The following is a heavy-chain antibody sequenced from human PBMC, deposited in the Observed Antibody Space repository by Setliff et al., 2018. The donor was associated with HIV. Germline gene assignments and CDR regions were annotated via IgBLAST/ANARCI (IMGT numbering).Heavy chain of an antibody. CDR3: AREDSSWYGSLDY. D-gene: IGHD6-13*01. V-gene: IGHV3-23*01. CDR2: IRGSGSGDTT. CDR1: GFIFSSYA. Sequence: SCAASGFIFSSYAMTWVRQAPGKGLEWVSTIRGSGSGDTTHYADFVKGWFTISRDNSKNTVYLQMNSLRAEDMAIYYCAREDSSWYGSLDYWGQGTPVTVSS. J-gene: IGHJ4*02.